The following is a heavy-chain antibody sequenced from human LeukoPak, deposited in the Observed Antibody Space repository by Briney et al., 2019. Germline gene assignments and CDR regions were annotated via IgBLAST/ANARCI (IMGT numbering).Heavy chain of an antibody. J-gene: IGHJ3*02. CDR1: GFTFSTYA. V-gene: IGHV3-23*01. Sequence: GGSLRLSCTASGFTFSTYAMTWVRQAPGKGLEWVSGIIPSGTATYYADSVKGRFTISRDNSRNTLYLQMNSLRAEDTAIYYCAKDGKWLDRALDIWGQGTIVTVSS. D-gene: IGHD6-19*01. CDR2: IIPSGTAT. CDR3: AKDGKWLDRALDI.